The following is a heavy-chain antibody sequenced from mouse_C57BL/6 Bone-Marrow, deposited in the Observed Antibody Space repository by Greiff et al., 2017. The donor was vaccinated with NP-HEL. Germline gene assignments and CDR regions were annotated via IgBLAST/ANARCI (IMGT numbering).Heavy chain of an antibody. V-gene: IGHV1-5*01. J-gene: IGHJ2*01. CDR1: GYTFTSYW. CDR3: TRKCLNWDVYDY. CDR2: IYPGNSDT. D-gene: IGHD4-1*02. Sequence: VQLKESGTVLARPGASVKMSCKTSGYTFTSYWMHWVKQRPGQGLEWIGAIYPGNSDTSYNQKFKGKAKLTAVTSASTAYMELSSLTKEDSEVYYCTRKCLNWDVYDYWGQGTTHTVTA.